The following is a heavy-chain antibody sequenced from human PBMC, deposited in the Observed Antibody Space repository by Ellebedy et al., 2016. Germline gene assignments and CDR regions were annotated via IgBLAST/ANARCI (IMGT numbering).Heavy chain of an antibody. Sequence: SETLSLXXTVSGGSISSYYWSWIRQPPGKGLEWIGEINHSGSTNYNPSLKSRVTISVDTSKNQFSLKLSSVTAADTAVYYCARDRGCSGGSCYFGWFDPWGQGTLVTVSS. V-gene: IGHV4-34*01. CDR3: ARDRGCSGGSCYFGWFDP. J-gene: IGHJ5*02. CDR2: INHSGST. CDR1: GGSISSYY. D-gene: IGHD2-15*01.